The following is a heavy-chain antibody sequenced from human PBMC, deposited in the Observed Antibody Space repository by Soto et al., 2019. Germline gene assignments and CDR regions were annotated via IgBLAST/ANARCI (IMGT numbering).Heavy chain of an antibody. J-gene: IGHJ4*02. V-gene: IGHV4-59*01. CDR1: GGSIGDYF. D-gene: IGHD3-22*01. Sequence: SETLSLTCTVSGGSIGDYFWTWIRQPPGKGLEWIGYIYHGGATTYNASLKSRVTISVDTSKNQFFLKVNSVTAADTAVYFCARDSSGRHDYWGQGTPVTVSS. CDR2: IYHGGAT. CDR3: ARDSSGRHDY.